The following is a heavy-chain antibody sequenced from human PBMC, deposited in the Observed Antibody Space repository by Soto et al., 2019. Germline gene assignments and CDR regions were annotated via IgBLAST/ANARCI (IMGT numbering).Heavy chain of an antibody. CDR2: ISSSGSTI. CDR1: GFIFSDYY. V-gene: IGHV3-11*01. CDR3: ARDYYASGSQYNFVAC. J-gene: IGHJ4*02. Sequence: PGGSLRLSCAASGFIFSDYYMSWIRQAPGKGLEWISYISSSGSTIYYADSVKGRFTISRDNAKNSLYLQMNSLRAEDTAVYYCARDYYASGSQYNFVACWGQGPLVTVSS. D-gene: IGHD3-10*01.